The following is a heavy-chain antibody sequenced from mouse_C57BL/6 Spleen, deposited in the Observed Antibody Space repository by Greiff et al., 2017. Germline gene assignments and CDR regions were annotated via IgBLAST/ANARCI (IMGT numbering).Heavy chain of an antibody. D-gene: IGHD1-1*01. CDR3: AGPYGSVYLDV. CDR2: ISSGSSTI. CDR1: GFTFSDYG. Sequence: EVHLVESGGGLVKPGGSLKLSCAASGFTFSDYGMHWVRQAPEKGLEWVAYISSGSSTIYYADTVKGRLTISRDKAKNTLFLPMTSLRSEDTAMYYCAGPYGSVYLDVWGTGTTVTVSS. V-gene: IGHV5-17*01. J-gene: IGHJ1*03.